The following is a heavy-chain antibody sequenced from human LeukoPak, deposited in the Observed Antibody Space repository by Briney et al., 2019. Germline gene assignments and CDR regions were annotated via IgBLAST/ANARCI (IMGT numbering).Heavy chain of an antibody. D-gene: IGHD2-8*01. J-gene: IGHJ4*02. CDR1: GGSITSTNW. CDR2: VSLSGLT. CDR3: SRENGAFSPFGY. V-gene: IGHV4-4*02. Sequence: SETLSLTCGVSGGSITSTNWWSWVRQPPGQGLEWIGEVSLSGLTNYNPSLSSRVIMALDTSKNHLSLHLTSVTAADTAVYYCSRENGAFSPFGYWGQGYLVTV.